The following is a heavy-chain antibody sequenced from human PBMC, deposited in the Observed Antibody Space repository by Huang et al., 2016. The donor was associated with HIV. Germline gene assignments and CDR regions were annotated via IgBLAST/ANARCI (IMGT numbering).Heavy chain of an antibody. V-gene: IGHV1-18*04. CDR1: GYIFTNNG. CDR3: ARDTGEWESRAFDV. Sequence: HVQVVQSGAEVKKPGASVKVSCKASGYIFTNNGISWVRQAPGQGLEWMAWISAYNGKTNYAQNLQGRVTLTTHTSTTTSYMELRNLTSDDTAVYYCARDTGEWESRAFDVWGQGTMVTVSS. J-gene: IGHJ3*01. CDR2: ISAYNGKT. D-gene: IGHD1-1*01.